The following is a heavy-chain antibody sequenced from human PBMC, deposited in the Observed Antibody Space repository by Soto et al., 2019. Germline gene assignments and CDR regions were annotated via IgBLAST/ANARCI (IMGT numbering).Heavy chain of an antibody. J-gene: IGHJ4*02. CDR1: RGTFNRYA. CDR2: VVPPFGTP. CDR3: ARQNRDTPMVPFDV. V-gene: IGHV1-69*01. D-gene: IGHD5-18*01. Sequence: QVQLVQSGAEVKKPGSSVKVSCLASRGTFNRYAINWVRQAPGHGLEWLGAVVPPFGTPNYAQKFQDRVTIVADESTNTTSMELRGLTSDDTAVYYCARQNRDTPMVPFDVWGQGTLVTVSS.